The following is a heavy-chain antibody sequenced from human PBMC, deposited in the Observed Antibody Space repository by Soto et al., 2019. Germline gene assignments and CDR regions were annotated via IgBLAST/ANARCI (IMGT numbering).Heavy chain of an antibody. CDR2: FIPIFGTT. CDR3: ARVDSSMFEGGEWFDP. D-gene: IGHD3-10*02. CDR1: GGTFNRQA. J-gene: IGHJ5*02. Sequence: QVVQSGAEVKKPGSSVKVSCKASGGTFNRQAFSWVRQAPGQGLEWMGGFIPIFGTTDYSQKFQGRVTITADEATSTAYMEQRSLSSDDTAVYYCARVDSSMFEGGEWFDPWGQGTLVTVSS. V-gene: IGHV1-69*12.